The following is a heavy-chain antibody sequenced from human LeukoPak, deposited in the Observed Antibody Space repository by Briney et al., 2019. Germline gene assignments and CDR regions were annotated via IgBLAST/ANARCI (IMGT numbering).Heavy chain of an antibody. D-gene: IGHD2-21*02. CDR1: GFTLSDYY. CDR2: INQDASEI. J-gene: IGHJ4*02. V-gene: IGHV3-7*01. Sequence: GGSLRLSCAASGFTLSDYYMSWIRQAPGKGLEWVGNINQDASEINYVDSVRGRFTISRDNAKNSLHLQMNSLRAEDTAVYYCATDRDNSDWQKRFDSWGQGTLVTVSS. CDR3: ATDRDNSDWQKRFDS.